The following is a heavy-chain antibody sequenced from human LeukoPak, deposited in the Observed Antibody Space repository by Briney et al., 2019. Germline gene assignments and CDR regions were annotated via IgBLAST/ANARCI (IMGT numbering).Heavy chain of an antibody. CDR2: INSDGSNT. Sequence: GGSLRLSCAASGFTFSSYWMHWVRQAPGKGLVWVSRINSDGSNTRYADSVKGRFTISRDNAKNTLYLQMNSLRAEDTAVYYCARYSSGWSGTGFDPWGQGTLVTVSS. J-gene: IGHJ5*02. CDR3: ARYSSGWSGTGFDP. V-gene: IGHV3-74*01. CDR1: GFTFSSYW. D-gene: IGHD6-19*01.